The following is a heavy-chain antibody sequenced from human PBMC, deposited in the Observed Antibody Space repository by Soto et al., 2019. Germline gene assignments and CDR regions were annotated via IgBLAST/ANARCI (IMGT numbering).Heavy chain of an antibody. V-gene: IGHV1-46*01. J-gene: IGHJ4*02. CDR2: INPSGGST. D-gene: IGHD6-6*01. CDR3: ARDILFSAYSSSSGNFDY. Sequence: GASVKVSCKASGYTFTSYYMHWVRQAPGQGLEWMGIINPSGGSTSYAQKFQGRVTMTRDTSTSTVYMELSSLRSEDTAVYYCARDILFSAYSSSSGNFDYWGQGTLVTSPQ. CDR1: GYTFTSYY.